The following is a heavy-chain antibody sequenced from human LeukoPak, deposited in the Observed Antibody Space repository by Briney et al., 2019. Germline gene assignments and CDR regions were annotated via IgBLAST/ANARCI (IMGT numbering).Heavy chain of an antibody. CDR3: ARGGSWYGY. Sequence: PSETLSLTCSVSGGSISSHYWSWIRQPPGKGLEWIGYILYSGSTDYNPSLKSRVTISVDTSKNQFSLKLSSVTAADTAVYYCARGGSWYGYWGQGTLVTVSS. V-gene: IGHV4-59*11. D-gene: IGHD6-13*01. CDR1: GGSISSHY. J-gene: IGHJ4*02. CDR2: ILYSGST.